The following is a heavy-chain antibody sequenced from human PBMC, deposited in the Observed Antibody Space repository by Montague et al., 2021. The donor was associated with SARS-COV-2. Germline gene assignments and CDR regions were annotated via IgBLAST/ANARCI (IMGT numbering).Heavy chain of an antibody. CDR1: GDSTSCPNCY. V-gene: IGHV4-39*01. J-gene: IGHJ5*02. CDR3: ARHRNYGDHSLDNWFHP. Sequence: SETLSLTCTVSGDSTSCPNCYWGWIRQAPGKGLDWIGTIYNSGTTYYXXXLKGRLTISIDTSKNQFSLKLTSVTAADTAVYYCARHRNYGDHSLDNWFHPWGQGTLVTVSS. CDR2: IYNSGTT. D-gene: IGHD4-17*01.